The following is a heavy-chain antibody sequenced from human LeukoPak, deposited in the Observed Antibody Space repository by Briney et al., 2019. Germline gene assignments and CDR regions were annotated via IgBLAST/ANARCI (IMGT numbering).Heavy chain of an antibody. V-gene: IGHV4-59*08. CDR2: ISYDGNT. Sequence: PSETLSLTCTVSGGSVSSYFWSWIRQPPGKGLEWIGYISYDGNTNYNPSLKSRVTLSVDTSKNRFSLKLSSVTAADTAVYYCAGQDRGYFDYWGQGTLVTVSS. CDR3: AGQDRGYFDY. CDR1: GGSVSSYF. J-gene: IGHJ4*02.